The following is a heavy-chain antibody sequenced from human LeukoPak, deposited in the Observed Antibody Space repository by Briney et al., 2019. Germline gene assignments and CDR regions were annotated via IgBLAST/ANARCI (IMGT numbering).Heavy chain of an antibody. V-gene: IGHV4-34*01. CDR3: ARIRCGHTDDRCYNY. Sequence: PSETLSLTCAVQGVPISGFFWSWIRQPPGKGLEWIAEINHSGGTNYNPSLKSRATISVDTSENQYSLRVTSVTAADTAVYYCARIRCGHTDDRCYNYWGQGTLVTVSS. D-gene: IGHD2-8*01. J-gene: IGHJ4*02. CDR2: INHSGGT. CDR1: GVPISGFF.